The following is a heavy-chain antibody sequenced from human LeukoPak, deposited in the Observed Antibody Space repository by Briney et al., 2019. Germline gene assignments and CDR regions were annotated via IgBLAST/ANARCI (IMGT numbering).Heavy chain of an antibody. Sequence: ASVKVSCKASGYTFTGYYMHWVRQAPGQGLEWMGWIYPNSGGTNYAQKFQGRVTMTRDTSISTAYMELSRLRSDDTAVYYCAREIDDSSGYLGSRGAFDIWGQGTMVTVSS. CDR3: AREIDDSSGYLGSRGAFDI. D-gene: IGHD3-22*01. CDR2: IYPNSGGT. CDR1: GYTFTGYY. J-gene: IGHJ3*02. V-gene: IGHV1-2*02.